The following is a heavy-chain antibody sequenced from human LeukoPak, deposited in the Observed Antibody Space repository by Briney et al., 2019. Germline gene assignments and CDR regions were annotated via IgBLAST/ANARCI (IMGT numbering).Heavy chain of an antibody. CDR2: TYYRSKWYN. CDR3: ARGRIQLRYYYYYMDV. V-gene: IGHV6-1*01. Sequence: SQTLSLTCAISGDSVSSNSAAWNWIRQSPSRGLEWLGRTYYRSKWYNDYAVSVKSRITINPDTSKNQFSLQLNSVTPEDTAVYYCARGRIQLRYYYYYMDVWGKGTTVTVSS. J-gene: IGHJ6*03. CDR1: GDSVSSNSAA. D-gene: IGHD5-18*01.